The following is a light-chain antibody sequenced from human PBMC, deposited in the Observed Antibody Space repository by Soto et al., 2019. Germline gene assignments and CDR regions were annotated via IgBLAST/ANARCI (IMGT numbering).Light chain of an antibody. CDR3: QQYGSSPPIT. J-gene: IGKJ5*01. CDR1: QSVSIRY. Sequence: EIVLTQSRGTLSLSPGARATLSCTASQSVSIRYLAWYQQKPGQAPRPLIYGASRRATGIPVRFSGSGSRPDFTLTISRLEPEDFAVYYGQQYGSSPPITFGRGTRLEI. V-gene: IGKV3-20*01. CDR2: GAS.